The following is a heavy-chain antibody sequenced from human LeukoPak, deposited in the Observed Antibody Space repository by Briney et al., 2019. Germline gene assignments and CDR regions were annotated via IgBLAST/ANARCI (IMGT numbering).Heavy chain of an antibody. CDR2: IYHSGST. V-gene: IGHV4-30-2*01. J-gene: IGHJ4*02. CDR3: AITSYDSSGYYYW. D-gene: IGHD3-22*01. Sequence: SETLSLTCTVSSGSISSGDYYWSWIRQPPGKGQEWIGYIYHSGSTYYNPSLKSRVTISVDTSKNQFSLNLNSVTAADTALYYCAITSYDSSGYYYWWGQGTLVTVSS. CDR1: SGSISSGDYY.